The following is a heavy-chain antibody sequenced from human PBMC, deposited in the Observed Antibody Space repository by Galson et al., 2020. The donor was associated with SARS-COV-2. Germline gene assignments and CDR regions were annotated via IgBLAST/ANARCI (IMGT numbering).Heavy chain of an antibody. D-gene: IGHD2-15*01. V-gene: IGHV3-21*01. CDR1: GFPFSSYS. CDR3: ARVGGMATTPANYYYYGPDV. Sequence: GGSLRLSCAASGFPFSSYSMNWVRQAPGKGLEWVSSISAGSSYIYYADSVKGRFTISRDNAKNSLYLQMNSLRADDTAVYYCARVGGMATTPANYYYYGPDVWGPGTTVTVSS. J-gene: IGHJ6*02. CDR2: ISAGSSYI.